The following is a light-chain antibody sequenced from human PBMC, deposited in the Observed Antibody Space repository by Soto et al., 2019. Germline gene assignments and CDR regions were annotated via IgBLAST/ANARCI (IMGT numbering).Light chain of an antibody. J-gene: IGKJ1*01. Sequence: DIQMTQSPSTLSASVGDRVTITCRASQSIINWLAWYQQKPGKAPKLLIYRASSLESGVPSRFSGSGSGTEFTLTISSLQPDDFATYYCQQYNSYWTFGQGTRWIS. CDR3: QQYNSYWT. CDR2: RAS. V-gene: IGKV1-5*03. CDR1: QSIINW.